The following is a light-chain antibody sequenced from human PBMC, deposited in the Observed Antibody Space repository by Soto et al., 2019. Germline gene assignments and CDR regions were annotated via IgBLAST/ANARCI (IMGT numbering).Light chain of an antibody. CDR2: GAS. CDR3: QHYNHCSPPIP. Sequence: ERVMTQFPATLSVSPGERATLSCRASQSVSSNLAWYQQKPGQAPMLLIYGASTRATGIPARFSGSGSGTEFTLTISSLQSVDFAVYYCQHYNHCSPPIPLGQGTRLQIK. V-gene: IGKV3-15*01. J-gene: IGKJ5*01. CDR1: QSVSSN.